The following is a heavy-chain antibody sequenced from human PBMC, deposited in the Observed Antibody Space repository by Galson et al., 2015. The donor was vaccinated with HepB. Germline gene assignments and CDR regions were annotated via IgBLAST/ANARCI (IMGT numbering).Heavy chain of an antibody. V-gene: IGHV3-33*01. J-gene: IGHJ5*02. CDR1: GFTFTNYG. Sequence: SLRLSCAASGFTFTNYGMHWVRQAPGKGLEWVAVIWNDGHNKYYADSVKGRFTISRDNSKNTLYLQMNSLSAEDTAVYYCARGRYCSTSKCYAGKEWFDPWGQGTLVTVSS. D-gene: IGHD2-2*01. CDR2: IWNDGHNK. CDR3: ARGRYCSTSKCYAGKEWFDP.